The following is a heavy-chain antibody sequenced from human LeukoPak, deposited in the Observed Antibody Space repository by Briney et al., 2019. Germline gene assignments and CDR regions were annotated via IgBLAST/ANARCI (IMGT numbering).Heavy chain of an antibody. V-gene: IGHV3-66*02. CDR2: IYSGGST. CDR1: GFTFSSSN. J-gene: IGHJ6*02. CDR3: ARDNDYGDYYYGMDV. D-gene: IGHD4-17*01. Sequence: GRSLRLSCAASGFTFSSSNMHWVRQAPGKGLEWVSVIYSGGSTYYADSVKGRFTISRDNSKNTLYLQMNSLRAEDTAVYYCARDNDYGDYYYGMDVWGQGTTVTVSS.